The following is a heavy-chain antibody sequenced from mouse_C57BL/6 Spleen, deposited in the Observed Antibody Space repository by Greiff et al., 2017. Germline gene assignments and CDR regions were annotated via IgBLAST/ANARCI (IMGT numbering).Heavy chain of an antibody. D-gene: IGHD2-14*01. CDR2: IDPGDGDT. CDR1: GYAFSSSW. CDR3: ASGVRQWAWFAY. V-gene: IGHV1-82*01. J-gene: IGHJ3*01. Sequence: QVQLQQSGPELVKPGASVQISCKASGYAFSSSWMNWVKQRPGKGLEWIGGIDPGDGDTNYNGTFKGKATLTADKSSSTAYMQIHSLTSADSAVYFCASGVRQWAWFAYWGQGTLVTVSA.